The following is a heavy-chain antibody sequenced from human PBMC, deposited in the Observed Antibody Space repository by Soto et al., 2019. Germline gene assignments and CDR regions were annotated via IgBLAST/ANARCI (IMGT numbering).Heavy chain of an antibody. CDR1: GYTFTSYG. Sequence: ASVKVSCKASGYTFTSYGISWVRQAPGQGLEWMGWISAYNGNTNYAQKLQGRVTMTTDTSTSTAYMELRSLRSDDTAVYYCARDNYGYCSSTSCSYYFDYWGQGTPVTVSS. CDR3: ARDNYGYCSSTSCSYYFDY. CDR2: ISAYNGNT. V-gene: IGHV1-18*01. J-gene: IGHJ4*02. D-gene: IGHD2-2*01.